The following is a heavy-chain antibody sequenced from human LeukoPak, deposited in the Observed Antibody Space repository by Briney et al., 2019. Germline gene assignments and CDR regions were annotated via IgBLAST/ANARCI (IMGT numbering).Heavy chain of an antibody. J-gene: IGHJ6*02. Sequence: PGGSLRLSCAASGFTFSSYWVHWVRQAPGKGLVWVSRINSDGSSTSYADSVKGRFTISRDNAKNTLYLQMNSLRAEDTAVYYCARVGWGSSWYNYYYYYGMDVWGQGTTVTVSS. CDR3: ARVGWGSSWYNYYYYYGMDV. CDR1: GFTFSSYW. V-gene: IGHV3-74*01. D-gene: IGHD6-13*01. CDR2: INSDGSST.